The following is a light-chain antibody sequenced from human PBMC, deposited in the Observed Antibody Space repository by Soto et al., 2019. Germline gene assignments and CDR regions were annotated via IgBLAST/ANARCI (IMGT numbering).Light chain of an antibody. V-gene: IGLV3-1*01. CDR2: QDN. CDR3: QAWDSSTVE. CDR1: KLGDKY. Sequence: SYELTQPPSVSVSPGQTASITCSGDKLGDKYVCWYQQKPGQSPVLVIYQDNKRPSGIPERFSGSNSGNTATLTISGTQAMDEADYYCQAWDSSTVEFGGGTKLTVL. J-gene: IGLJ2*01.